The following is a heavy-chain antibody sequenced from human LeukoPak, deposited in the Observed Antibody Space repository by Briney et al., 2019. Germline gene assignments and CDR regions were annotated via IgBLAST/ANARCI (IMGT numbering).Heavy chain of an antibody. CDR2: ISSSSSTI. J-gene: IGHJ4*02. CDR1: GFTFSSYS. CDR3: AKAKNPGYSSSWYEAGLFDY. V-gene: IGHV3-48*01. Sequence: GGALRLSCAASGFTFSSYSMNWVRQAPGKGLEWVSYISSSSSTIYYADSVKGRFTISRDNSKNTLYLQMNSLGAEDTAVYYCAKAKNPGYSSSWYEAGLFDYWGQGTLVTVSS. D-gene: IGHD6-13*01.